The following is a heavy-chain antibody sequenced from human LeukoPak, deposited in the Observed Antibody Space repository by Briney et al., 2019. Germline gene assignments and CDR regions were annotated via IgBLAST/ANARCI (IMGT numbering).Heavy chain of an antibody. V-gene: IGHV1-24*01. CDR2: FDPEDGET. J-gene: IGHJ4*02. CDR1: GYTLTELS. Sequence: ASVKVPCKVSGYTLTELSMHWVRQAPGKGLEWMGGFDPEDGETIYAQKFQGRVTMTEDTSTDTAYMELSSLRSEDTAVYYCATGPGIVGATIHDYWGQGTLVTVSS. CDR3: ATGPGIVGATIHDY. D-gene: IGHD1-26*01.